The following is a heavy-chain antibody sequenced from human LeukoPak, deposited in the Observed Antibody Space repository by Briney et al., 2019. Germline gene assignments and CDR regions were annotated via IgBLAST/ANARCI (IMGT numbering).Heavy chain of an antibody. J-gene: IGHJ4*02. V-gene: IGHV5-51*01. D-gene: IGHD6-13*01. CDR1: GYSFTNYW. Sequence: GESLKISCKGSGYSFTNYWIGWVRQMPGKGLEWMGIIYPGDSDTRYSPSFQGQVTISADKSISTAYLQWSSLKASDTAIYLCARHLPGIAAGAFDYWGQGTLVTVSS. CDR3: ARHLPGIAAGAFDY. CDR2: IYPGDSDT.